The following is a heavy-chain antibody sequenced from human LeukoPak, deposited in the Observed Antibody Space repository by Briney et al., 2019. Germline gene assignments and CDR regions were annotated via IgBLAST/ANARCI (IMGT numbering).Heavy chain of an antibody. CDR2: ISYSGST. CDR1: GDSISSRRYY. D-gene: IGHD6-13*01. Sequence: PSETLSLTCTVSGDSISSRRYYWSWIRQPPGKGLEWIGSISYSGSTYYNPSLKSRVTISVDTSKNQFSLKLSSMTAADTAVYYCTRDITAPAGTNWFDPWGQGTLVTVSS. V-gene: IGHV4-39*07. J-gene: IGHJ5*02. CDR3: TRDITAPAGTNWFDP.